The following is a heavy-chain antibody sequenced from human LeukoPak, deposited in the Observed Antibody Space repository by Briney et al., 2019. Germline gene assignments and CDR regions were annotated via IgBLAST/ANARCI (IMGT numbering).Heavy chain of an antibody. CDR3: ARARGAFDI. J-gene: IGHJ3*02. CDR1: GGSISSYY. V-gene: IGHV4-59*01. CDR2: IYYSGST. Sequence: SETLSLTCTVSGGSISSYYWSWIRQPPGKGLEWIGYIYYSGSTNYNPSLKSRVTIPVDTSKNQFSLKLSSVTAADTAVYYCARARGAFDIWGQGTMVTVSS.